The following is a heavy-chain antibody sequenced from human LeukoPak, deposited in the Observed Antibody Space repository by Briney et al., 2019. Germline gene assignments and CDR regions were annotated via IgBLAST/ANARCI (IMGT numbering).Heavy chain of an antibody. V-gene: IGHV1-2*02. J-gene: IGHJ4*02. CDR3: SREDY. CDR1: GYTFTDYY. CDR2: INPNSGGT. Sequence: ASVKVSCKASGYTFTDYYLHWVRQAPGQGLEWVGWINPNSGGTNCAQKFQGRVTMTRDTSITTIYMESSRLRADDTAVYYCSREDYWGQGTLVTVSS.